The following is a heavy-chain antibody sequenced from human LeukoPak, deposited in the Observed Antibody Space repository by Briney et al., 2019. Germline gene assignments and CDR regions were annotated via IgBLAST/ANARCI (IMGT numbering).Heavy chain of an antibody. CDR1: GFTFSSYA. Sequence: PGGSLRLSCAASGFTFSSYAMHWVRQAPGKGLEWVAVISYDGSNKYYADSVKGRFTISRDNSKNTLYLQTNSLRAEDTAVYYCARRTQPYYFDYWGQGTLVTVSS. CDR3: ARRTQPYYFDY. J-gene: IGHJ4*02. CDR2: ISYDGSNK. V-gene: IGHV3-30*04. D-gene: IGHD6-13*01.